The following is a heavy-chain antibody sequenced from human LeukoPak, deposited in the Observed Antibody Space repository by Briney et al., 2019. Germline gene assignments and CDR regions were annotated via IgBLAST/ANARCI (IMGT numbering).Heavy chain of an antibody. J-gene: IGHJ4*02. V-gene: IGHV3-21*01. D-gene: IGHD6-19*01. CDR1: RFTFSSYS. CDR2: ISSSSSYI. CDR3: ARVVAVAGPDY. Sequence: GGSLRLSCAASRFTFSSYSMNWVRQAPGKGLEWVSSISSSSSYIYYADSVKGRFTISRDNAKNSLYLQMNSLRAEDTAVYYCARVVAVAGPDYWGQGTLVTVSS.